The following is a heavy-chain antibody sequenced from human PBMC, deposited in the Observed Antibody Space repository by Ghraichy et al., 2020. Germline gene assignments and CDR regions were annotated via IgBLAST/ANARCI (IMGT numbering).Heavy chain of an antibody. CDR1: GGTFSSYA. J-gene: IGHJ4*02. CDR2: IIPIFGTA. D-gene: IGHD5-18*01. CDR3: AAPSLSNEYSYGPANFDY. Sequence: SVKVSCKASGGTFSSYAISWVRQAPGQGLEWMGGIIPIFGTANYAQKFQGRVTITADESTSTAYMELSSLRSEDTAVYYCAAPSLSNEYSYGPANFDYWGQGTLVTVSS. V-gene: IGHV1-69*13.